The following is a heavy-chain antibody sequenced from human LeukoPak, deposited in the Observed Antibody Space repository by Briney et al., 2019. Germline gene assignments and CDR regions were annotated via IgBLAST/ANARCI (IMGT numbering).Heavy chain of an antibody. D-gene: IGHD4-17*01. CDR3: ARAGTYGDYKVFDN. Sequence: GGSQRLSWAPCRFIFSNYYVSWLRQAREEAVESFATIHAHGGTNYYADSAQDRFTPSRDNVKNSLSLPMNTLTDEDTAVYFCARAGTYGDYKVFDNWGQGTPVTVSS. V-gene: IGHV3-11*01. CDR2: IHAHGGTN. CDR1: RFIFSNYY. J-gene: IGHJ4*02.